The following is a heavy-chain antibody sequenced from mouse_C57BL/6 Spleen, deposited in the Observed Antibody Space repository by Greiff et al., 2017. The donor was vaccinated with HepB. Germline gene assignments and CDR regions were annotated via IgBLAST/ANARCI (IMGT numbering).Heavy chain of an antibody. V-gene: IGHV2-3*01. Sequence: VKLQESGPGLVAPSQSLSITCTVSGFSLTSYGVSWVRQTPGKGLEWLGVIWGDGSTNYHSALISRLSISKDNSKSKVFLKLNSLQTDDTATYYCAVANWDVVGFACWGQGTLVTVSA. D-gene: IGHD4-1*01. CDR3: AVANWDVVGFAC. J-gene: IGHJ3*01. CDR1: GFSLTSYG. CDR2: IWGDGST.